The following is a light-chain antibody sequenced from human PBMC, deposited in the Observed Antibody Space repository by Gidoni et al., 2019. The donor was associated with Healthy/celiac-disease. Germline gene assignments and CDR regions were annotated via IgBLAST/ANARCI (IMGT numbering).Light chain of an antibody. CDR2: WAS. V-gene: IGKV4-1*01. J-gene: IGKJ2*01. Sequence: DIVMTQSPDSLAVSLGDRATINCKSSQSVLYSSNNKNYLAWYQQKPGQPPKLRIYWASTRESGVPDRFSGSGSGTDFTLTISSLQAEDVAVYYCQQYYSTPSFXQXTKLXIK. CDR3: QQYYSTPS. CDR1: QSVLYSSNNKNY.